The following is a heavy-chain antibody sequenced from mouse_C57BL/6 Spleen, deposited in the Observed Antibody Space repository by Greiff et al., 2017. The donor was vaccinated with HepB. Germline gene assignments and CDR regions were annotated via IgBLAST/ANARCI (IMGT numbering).Heavy chain of an antibody. CDR3: ARDRGNYDFDY. V-gene: IGHV5-4*01. D-gene: IGHD2-1*01. J-gene: IGHJ2*01. CDR2: ISDGGSYT. CDR1: GFTFSSYA. Sequence: EVQLVESGGGLVKPGGSLKLSCAASGFTFSSYAMSWVRQTPEKRLEWVATISDGGSYTYYPDNVKGRFTISRDYAKNNLYLQMSHLKSEDTAMYYCARDRGNYDFDYWGQGTTLTVSS.